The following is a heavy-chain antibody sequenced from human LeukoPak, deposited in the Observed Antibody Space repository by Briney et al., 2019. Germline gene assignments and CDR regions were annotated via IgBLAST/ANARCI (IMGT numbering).Heavy chain of an antibody. CDR3: VRLPAYCSSTSCHVRAFDI. Sequence: GASVKVSCKASGYTFTSYDINWVRQATGQGLEWMGWMNPNSGNTGYAQKFQGRVTITRNTSISTAYMELSSLRSEDTAVYYCVRLPAYCSSTSCHVRAFDIWGQGTMVTVSS. CDR1: GYTFTSYD. J-gene: IGHJ3*02. V-gene: IGHV1-8*03. D-gene: IGHD2-2*01. CDR2: MNPNSGNT.